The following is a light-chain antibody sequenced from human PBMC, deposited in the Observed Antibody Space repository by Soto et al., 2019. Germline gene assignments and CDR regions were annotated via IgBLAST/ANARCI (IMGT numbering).Light chain of an antibody. V-gene: IGLV1-40*01. CDR2: GNS. Sequence: QSVLTQPPSVSGAPGQRVTISCTGSSSNIGAGYDVQWYQQLPGTAPKLLIYGNSNRPSGVPDRFSGSKSGTSASLAITGLQAEDEADYYCQSYDSSLSGPWVFGGGTKVTVL. J-gene: IGLJ3*02. CDR3: QSYDSSLSGPWV. CDR1: SSNIGAGYD.